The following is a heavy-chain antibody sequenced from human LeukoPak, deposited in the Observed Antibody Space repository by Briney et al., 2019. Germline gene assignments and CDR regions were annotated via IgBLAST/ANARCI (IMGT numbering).Heavy chain of an antibody. CDR2: IIPIFGAA. D-gene: IGHD3-16*02. CDR1: GGTFSNYA. J-gene: IGHJ5*02. V-gene: IGHV1-69*05. Sequence: ASVKVSCKASGGTFSNYAISWARQAPGQGLEGMGVIIPIFGAANYAQKFQGRVTMTRDMSTTTDYMELSSLRSEDTAVYYCARDNSVGDIAWWFDPWGQGTLVTVSS. CDR3: ARDNSVGDIAWWFDP.